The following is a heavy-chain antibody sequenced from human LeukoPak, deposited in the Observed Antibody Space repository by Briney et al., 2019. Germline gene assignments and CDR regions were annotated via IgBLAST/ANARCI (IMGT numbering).Heavy chain of an antibody. J-gene: IGHJ4*02. CDR1: GFTFSIYA. D-gene: IGHD3-22*01. CDR2: ISGSGGST. V-gene: IGHV3-23*01. CDR3: AKDSYYYDSSGYD. Sequence: GGSLRLSCAASGFTFSIYAMSGVPQAPGKGLEWVSAISGSGGSTYYADSVKGRFTISRDNSKNTLYLQMNSLRAEDTAVYYCAKDSYYYDSSGYDWGQGTLVTVSS.